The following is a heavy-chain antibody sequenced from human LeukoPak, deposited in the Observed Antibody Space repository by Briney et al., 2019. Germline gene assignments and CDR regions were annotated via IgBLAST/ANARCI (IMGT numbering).Heavy chain of an antibody. V-gene: IGHV4-34*01. CDR3: ARARALSVVPAARQCFDP. CDR1: GGSFSGYY. CDR2: INHSGST. J-gene: IGHJ5*02. Sequence: SETLSLTCAVYGGSFSGYYWSWIRQAPGKGLEWIGEINHSGSTNYNPSLKSRVTISVDTSKNQFSLKLSSVTAADTAVYYCARARALSVVPAARQCFDPWGQGTLVTVSS. D-gene: IGHD2-2*01.